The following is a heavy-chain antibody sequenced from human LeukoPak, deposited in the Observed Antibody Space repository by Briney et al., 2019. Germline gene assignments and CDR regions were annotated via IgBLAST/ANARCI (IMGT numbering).Heavy chain of an antibody. CDR3: ARDKERFAYSRSSINYYYYYMDV. J-gene: IGHJ6*03. CDR2: ISGSGGST. D-gene: IGHD6-6*01. V-gene: IGHV3-23*01. Sequence: PGGTLRLSCAASGFTFRRRGTSWVRQAPGKGLEWVSSISGSGGSTFYGDSVKGRFTISRDNSKNSLYLQMNSLRAEDTAVYYCARDKERFAYSRSSINYYYYYMDVWGKGTTVTVSS. CDR1: GFTFRRRG.